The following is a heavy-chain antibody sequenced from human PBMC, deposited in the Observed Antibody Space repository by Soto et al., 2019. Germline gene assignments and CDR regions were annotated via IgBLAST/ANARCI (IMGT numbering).Heavy chain of an antibody. Sequence: AASVKVSCKASGYTFSSYYVHWVRQAPGQGLEWMGIISSSGGYTTYAQKFQGRVTMTSDTSTSTVHMELSSLTSEDSAVYYCARDGGAAGFDYWGQGTLVTVSS. CDR1: GYTFSSYY. V-gene: IGHV1-46*01. CDR2: ISSSGGYT. CDR3: ARDGGAAGFDY. J-gene: IGHJ4*02. D-gene: IGHD3-16*01.